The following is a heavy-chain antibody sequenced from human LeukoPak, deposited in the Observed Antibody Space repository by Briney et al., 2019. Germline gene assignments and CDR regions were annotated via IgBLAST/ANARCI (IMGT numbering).Heavy chain of an antibody. CDR2: IYPGDSDT. D-gene: IGHD3-10*01. Sequence: GESLKISCKGSGYSFTSYWIGWVRRMPGKGLEWMGIIYPGDSDTRYSPSFQGQVTISADKSISTAYLQWSSLKASDTAMYYCARQELLWFGGLNWFDPWGQGTLVTVSS. J-gene: IGHJ5*02. CDR1: GYSFTSYW. CDR3: ARQELLWFGGLNWFDP. V-gene: IGHV5-51*01.